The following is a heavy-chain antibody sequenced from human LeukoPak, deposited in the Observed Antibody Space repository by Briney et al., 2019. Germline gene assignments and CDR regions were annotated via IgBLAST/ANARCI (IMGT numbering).Heavy chain of an antibody. Sequence: PGGSLRLSCAASGFTFSSYVMHWVRQAPGKGLEWVAIISYDGSNKYYADSVKGRFTISRDSFKNTLYLQMNSLRPEDTAVYYCAKEGDYYGSGSYRDGFDIWGQGTRATVSS. V-gene: IGHV3-30*04. CDR3: AKEGDYYGSGSYRDGFDI. J-gene: IGHJ3*02. CDR2: ISYDGSNK. D-gene: IGHD3-10*01. CDR1: GFTFSSYV.